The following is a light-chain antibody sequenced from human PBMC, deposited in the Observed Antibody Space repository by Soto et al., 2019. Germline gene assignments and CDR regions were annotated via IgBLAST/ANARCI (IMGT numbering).Light chain of an antibody. CDR3: QSYDSSLSAHYV. V-gene: IGLV1-40*01. Sequence: SVLPQPPSVSGSPGQRVTISCTGSSSNIGATYDVQWYQQLPRTAPKLLIYGNSNRPSGVPDRFSGSKSGTSASLAITGLQADDEADYYCQSYDSSLSAHYVFGTGTKVTVL. CDR1: SSNIGATYD. CDR2: GNS. J-gene: IGLJ1*01.